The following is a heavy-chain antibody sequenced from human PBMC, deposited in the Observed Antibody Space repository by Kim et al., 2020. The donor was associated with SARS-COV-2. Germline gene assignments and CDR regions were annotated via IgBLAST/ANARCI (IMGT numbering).Heavy chain of an antibody. CDR3: AKSAYYDSSGYLRYNWFDP. D-gene: IGHD3-22*01. CDR1: GFTFSSYA. V-gene: IGHV3-23*01. CDR2: ISGSGGST. J-gene: IGHJ5*02. Sequence: GGSLRLSCAASGFTFSSYAMSWVRQAPGKGLEWVSAISGSGGSTYYADSVKGRFTISRDNSKNTLYLQMNSLRAEDTAVYYCAKSAYYDSSGYLRYNWFDPWGQGTLVTVSS.